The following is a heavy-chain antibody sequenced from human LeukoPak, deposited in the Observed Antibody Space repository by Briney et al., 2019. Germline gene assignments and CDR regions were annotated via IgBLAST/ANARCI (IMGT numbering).Heavy chain of an antibody. J-gene: IGHJ5*02. CDR2: IYTSGST. CDR3: ARDASSGWYVSWFDP. CDR1: GGSISSYY. Sequence: PSETLSLTCTVSGGSISSYYWSWIRQPAGKGLEWIGRIYTSGSTNYNPSLKSRVTMSVGTSKNQFSLKLSSVTAADTAVYYCARDASSGWYVSWFDPWGQGTLVTVSS. V-gene: IGHV4-4*07. D-gene: IGHD6-19*01.